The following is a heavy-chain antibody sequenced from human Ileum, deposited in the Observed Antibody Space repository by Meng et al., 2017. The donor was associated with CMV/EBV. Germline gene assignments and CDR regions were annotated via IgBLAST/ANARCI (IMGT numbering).Heavy chain of an antibody. V-gene: IGHV1-2*02. CDR1: GYTFTDYF. D-gene: IGHD2-2*01. Sequence: ASVKVSCKTSGYTFTDYFYHWVRQAPGHGLEWMGWLNPNSGGTNYAQKFQGRVTMTRDTSISTAYMELSRLRSDDTAVYYCARMGYCSSTSCSDIPEYFQHWGQGTLVTVSS. J-gene: IGHJ1*01. CDR2: LNPNSGGT. CDR3: ARMGYCSSTSCSDIPEYFQH.